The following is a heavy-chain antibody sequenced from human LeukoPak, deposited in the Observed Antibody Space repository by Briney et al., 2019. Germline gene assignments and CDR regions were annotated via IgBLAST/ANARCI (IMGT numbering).Heavy chain of an antibody. J-gene: IGHJ4*02. CDR2: ISGSGSST. Sequence: PGGSLRLSCAASGFTFSSYAMSWVRQAPGKGLEWVSSISGSGSSTFYTDSVKGRFTISRDNSKNTLYLQMNSLRAEDTAAYYCALRYTSSLYYFDYWGQGTLVTVSS. CDR3: ALRYTSSLYYFDY. V-gene: IGHV3-23*01. CDR1: GFTFSSYA. D-gene: IGHD6-13*01.